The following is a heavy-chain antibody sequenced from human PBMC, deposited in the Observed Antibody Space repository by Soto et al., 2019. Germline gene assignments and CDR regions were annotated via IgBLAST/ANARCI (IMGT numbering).Heavy chain of an antibody. CDR3: ARDFAYCGGDCYSLDY. D-gene: IGHD2-21*02. CDR1: GYTFTSYY. Sequence: EASVKVSCKASGYTFTSYYMHWVRQAPGQGLEWMGIINPSGGSTSYAQKFQGRVTMTRDTSTSTVYMELSSLRSEDTAVYYCARDFAYCGGDCYSLDYWGQGTLVTVSS. CDR2: INPSGGST. V-gene: IGHV1-46*01. J-gene: IGHJ4*02.